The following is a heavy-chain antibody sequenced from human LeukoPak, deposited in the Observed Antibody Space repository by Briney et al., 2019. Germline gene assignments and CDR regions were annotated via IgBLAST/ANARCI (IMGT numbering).Heavy chain of an antibody. D-gene: IGHD6-13*01. V-gene: IGHV4-34*01. CDR3: TTGPQRLAAAGGYYVDY. Sequence: PSETLSLTCAAYGGFFCRCYCSWIRQPPGKGLEWIGEINHSGSANYNPSLKSRVTISVDTSKNQSSLKRSSLTAADTAVYYCTTGPQRLAAAGGYYVDYWGQGTLVTVSS. J-gene: IGHJ4*02. CDR1: GGFFCRCY. CDR2: INHSGSA.